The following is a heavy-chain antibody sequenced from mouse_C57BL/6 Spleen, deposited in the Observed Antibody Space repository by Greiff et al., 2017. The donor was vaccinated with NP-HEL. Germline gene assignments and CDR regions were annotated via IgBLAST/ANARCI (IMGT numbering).Heavy chain of an antibody. Sequence: QVQLKQPGAELVRPGSSVKLSCKASGYTFTSYWMDWVKQRPGQGLEWIGNIYPSDSETHYNQKFKDKATLTVDKSSSTAYMQLSSLTSEDSAVDYCARADDYDDYYAMDYWGQGTSVTVSS. CDR3: ARADDYDDYYAMDY. CDR2: IYPSDSET. CDR1: GYTFTSYW. V-gene: IGHV1-61*01. D-gene: IGHD2-4*01. J-gene: IGHJ4*01.